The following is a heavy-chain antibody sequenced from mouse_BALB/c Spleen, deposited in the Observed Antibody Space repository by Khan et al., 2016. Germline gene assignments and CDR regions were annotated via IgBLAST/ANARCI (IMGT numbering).Heavy chain of an antibody. CDR3: ARSRPYDYDGYYYAMDY. CDR1: GYSITSDYA. Sequence: VQLKESGPGLVKPSQSLSLTCTVSGYSITSDYAWNWIRQFPGNKLEWMGYISYSGSTSYNPSLKSRISITRDTSKNQFFLQLNSVTTEDTATYYCARSRPYDYDGYYYAMDYWGQGTSVTVSS. CDR2: ISYSGST. V-gene: IGHV3-2*02. J-gene: IGHJ4*01. D-gene: IGHD2-4*01.